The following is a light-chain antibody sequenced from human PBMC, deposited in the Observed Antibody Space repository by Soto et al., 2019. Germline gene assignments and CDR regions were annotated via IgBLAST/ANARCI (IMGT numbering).Light chain of an antibody. Sequence: EIVLTQSPGTLSLSPGERATLSCRASQSVSSNYLVWYQQRPGQAPRLLIHGASSRATGIPDRFSGSGSGTDFTLTISRLEPEDFAVYYCQQYGSSPPWTFGPGTKVEIK. J-gene: IGKJ1*01. V-gene: IGKV3-20*01. CDR2: GAS. CDR3: QQYGSSPPWT. CDR1: QSVSSNY.